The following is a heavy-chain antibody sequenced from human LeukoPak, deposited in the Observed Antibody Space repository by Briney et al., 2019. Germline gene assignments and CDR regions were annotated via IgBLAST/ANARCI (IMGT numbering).Heavy chain of an antibody. CDR1: GYTLTELS. Sequence: GASVKVSCKVSGYTLTELSMHWVRQAPGKGLEWMGGFDPEDGETIYAQKFQGRVTMTEDTSTDTAYMELSSLRSEDTAVYYCATGGATYYYYYMDVWGKGTTVTVSS. CDR2: FDPEDGET. D-gene: IGHD1-26*01. J-gene: IGHJ6*03. CDR3: ATGGATYYYYYMDV. V-gene: IGHV1-24*01.